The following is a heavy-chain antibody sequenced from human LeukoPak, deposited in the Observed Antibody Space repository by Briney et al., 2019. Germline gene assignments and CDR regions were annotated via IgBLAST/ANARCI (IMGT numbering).Heavy chain of an antibody. J-gene: IGHJ5*02. Sequence: GASVKVSCKASGYTFTGYYIHWVRQAPGQGLECVGWINPNSGGTSYAQKFQGRVTMTRDTSISTAYMELSRLRSDDTAVYYCARGGSGSYFSWLDPWGQGTLVIVSS. CDR1: GYTFTGYY. D-gene: IGHD3-10*01. CDR3: ARGGSGSYFSWLDP. V-gene: IGHV1-2*02. CDR2: INPNSGGT.